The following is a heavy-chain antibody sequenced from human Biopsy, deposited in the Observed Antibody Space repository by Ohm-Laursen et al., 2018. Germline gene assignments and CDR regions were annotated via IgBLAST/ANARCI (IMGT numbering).Heavy chain of an antibody. V-gene: IGHV1-69*06. CDR1: GGTFSKYG. CDR3: ATKLTGYFHH. Sequence: SSVKVSFKAPGGTFSKYGVNWVRQAPGQGLEWLGGNIPILGTGNYAPMFHGRVTVAADTSTSTATMELRSLRPDDTAVYYCATKLTGYFHHWGQGTLVIVSS. J-gene: IGHJ1*01. CDR2: NIPILGTG. D-gene: IGHD3-9*01.